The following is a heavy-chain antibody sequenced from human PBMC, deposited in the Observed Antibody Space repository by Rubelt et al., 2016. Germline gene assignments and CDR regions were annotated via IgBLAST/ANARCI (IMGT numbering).Heavy chain of an antibody. Sequence: QVQLQESGPGLVKPSETLSLTCTVSGGSISSSVYYWGWIRQPPGKGLEWIGSVIYSGSTYYNPSLKSRLTISVDTSKSQFSLKLSPVTAADTAVYYGARRPAGLYPPIDHWGQGTLVTVSS. CDR1: GGSISSSVYY. D-gene: IGHD6-19*01. V-gene: IGHV4-39*01. J-gene: IGHJ4*02. CDR3: ARRPAGLYPPIDH. CDR2: VIYSGST.